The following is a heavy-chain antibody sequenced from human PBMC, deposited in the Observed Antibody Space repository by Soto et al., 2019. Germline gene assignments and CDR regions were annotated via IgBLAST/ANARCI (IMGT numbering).Heavy chain of an antibody. J-gene: IGHJ4*02. CDR1: GFTFSSYW. CDR3: AKDTYCPATGYRGHDN. D-gene: IGHD2-8*02. Sequence: EVQLVESGGDLVQPGGSLRLSCAASGFTFSSYWMAWVRQSPGKGLEWVAGMNQHGSDIQNVESVRGRFTISRDNARNLLYLQMNNLRVEDTAIYYCAKDTYCPATGYRGHDNWGQGTLVTVSS. V-gene: IGHV3-7*03. CDR2: MNQHGSDI.